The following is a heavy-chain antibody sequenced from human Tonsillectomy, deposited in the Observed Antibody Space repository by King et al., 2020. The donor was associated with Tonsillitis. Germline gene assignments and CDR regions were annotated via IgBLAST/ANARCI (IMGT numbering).Heavy chain of an antibody. J-gene: IGHJ5*02. D-gene: IGHD1-1*01. CDR1: GGSVSYSY. V-gene: IGHV4-59*02. CDR3: ARARTRPNNDFDP. Sequence: VQLQESGPGLVRPSETLSLACTVSGGSVSYSYWSWIRQPPGKRLEWIGYSYSSESTSYNPSLGSRVTISVETSKNQFSPQLNSVTAADTAVYYCARARTRPNNDFDPWGHGTRVTVSS. CDR2: SYSSEST.